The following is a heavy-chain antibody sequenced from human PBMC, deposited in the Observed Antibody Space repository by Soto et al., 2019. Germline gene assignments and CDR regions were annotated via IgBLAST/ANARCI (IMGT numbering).Heavy chain of an antibody. D-gene: IGHD6-13*01. V-gene: IGHV3-48*02. CDR2: ISSSSSTI. CDR1: GFTFSSYS. Sequence: GGSLRLSCAASGFTFSSYSMNWVRQAPGKGLEWVSYISSSSSTIYYADSVKGRFTISRDNAKNSLYLQMNSLRDPDTAVYYCAREGSSWPFDDGGEGTPVTASS. J-gene: IGHJ4*02. CDR3: AREGSSWPFDD.